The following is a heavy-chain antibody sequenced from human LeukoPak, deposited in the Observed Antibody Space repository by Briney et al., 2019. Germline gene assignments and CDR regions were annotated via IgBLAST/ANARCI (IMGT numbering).Heavy chain of an antibody. CDR1: GGSISSYY. CDR3: ARDLVEFGQWLGDYFDY. J-gene: IGHJ4*02. Sequence: PSETLSLTCTVSGGSISSYYWSWIRQPAGKGLEWIGRMYTSRSTNYNPSLKSRVTMSVDTSKNQFSLKLSSVTAADTAVYYCARDLVEFGQWLGDYFDYWGQGTLVTVSS. V-gene: IGHV4-4*07. CDR2: MYTSRST. D-gene: IGHD6-19*01.